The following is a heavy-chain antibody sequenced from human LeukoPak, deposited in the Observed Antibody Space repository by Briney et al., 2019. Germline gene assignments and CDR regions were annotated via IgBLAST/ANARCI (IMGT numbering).Heavy chain of an antibody. CDR3: ARTVITLGGVGDYFDY. CDR1: GFTFSSYW. V-gene: IGHV3-7*01. D-gene: IGHD3-16*01. CDR2: IKQDGSEK. Sequence: GGSLRLSCAASGFTFSSYWMSWVRQAPGKGLEWVANIKQDGSEKYYVDSVKGRFTISRDNAKNSLYLQMNSLRAEDTAAYYCARTVITLGGVGDYFDYWGQGTLVTVSS. J-gene: IGHJ4*02.